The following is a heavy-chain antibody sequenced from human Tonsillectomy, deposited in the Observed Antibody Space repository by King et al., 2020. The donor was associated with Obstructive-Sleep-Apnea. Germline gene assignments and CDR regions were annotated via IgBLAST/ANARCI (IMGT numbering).Heavy chain of an antibody. Sequence: VQLVESGGGVVQPGTSLRLSCTASGFTFSTYGMHWVRQAPGKGLEWVAFIRYDGSNMFYADSVKGRFTGSRDNSKNTLYLQMNSLRAEDTALYYCAKPTSNYDFWSGFDYWGQGTLVTVFS. CDR1: GFTFSTYG. V-gene: IGHV3-30*02. J-gene: IGHJ4*02. CDR3: AKPTSNYDFWSGFDY. D-gene: IGHD3-3*01. CDR2: IRYDGSNM.